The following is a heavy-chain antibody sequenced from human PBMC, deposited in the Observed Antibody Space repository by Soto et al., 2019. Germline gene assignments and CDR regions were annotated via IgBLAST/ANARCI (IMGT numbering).Heavy chain of an antibody. V-gene: IGHV1-18*01. J-gene: IGHJ4*02. Sequence: QVQLVQSGAEVKKPGASVKVSCKASGYTFTNYGFSWVRQAPRQRLELMRWITAYNGDTNFAQKFQGRVTLTTDTSTSTAYMELRSLRSDDTAVYYCAGSGRYYGGDTAYWSQGTLVTVSS. CDR1: GYTFTNYG. CDR2: ITAYNGDT. CDR3: AGSGRYYGGDTAY. D-gene: IGHD3-22*01.